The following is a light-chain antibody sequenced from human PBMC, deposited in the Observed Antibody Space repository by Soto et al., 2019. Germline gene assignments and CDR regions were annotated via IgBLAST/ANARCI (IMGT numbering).Light chain of an antibody. CDR1: QSVSSSY. Sequence: EIVLTQSPGTLSLSPGERATLSCMASQSVSSSYLAWYQQKPGQAHRLLIYGAYSRATGIQDRFSGSGSGTDFTLTIRRLEPEDFAVYYCKQYGSSPQTFGQGTKVDIK. J-gene: IGKJ1*01. V-gene: IGKV3-20*01. CDR2: GAY. CDR3: KQYGSSPQT.